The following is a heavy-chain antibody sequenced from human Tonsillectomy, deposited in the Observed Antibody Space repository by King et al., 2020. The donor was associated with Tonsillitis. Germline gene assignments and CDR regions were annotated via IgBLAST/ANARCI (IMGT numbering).Heavy chain of an antibody. CDR2: IRYDGSNK. D-gene: IGHD6-6*01. CDR3: AKVDAEYSSSPGVDY. J-gene: IGHJ4*02. Sequence: VQLVEPGGGVVQPGGSLRLSCAASGFTFSSYGMHWVRQAPGKGLEWVAFIRYDGSNKYYADSVKGRFTISRDNSKNTLYLQMNSLRAEDTAVYYCAKVDAEYSSSPGVDYWGQGTLVTVSS. V-gene: IGHV3-30*02. CDR1: GFTFSSYG.